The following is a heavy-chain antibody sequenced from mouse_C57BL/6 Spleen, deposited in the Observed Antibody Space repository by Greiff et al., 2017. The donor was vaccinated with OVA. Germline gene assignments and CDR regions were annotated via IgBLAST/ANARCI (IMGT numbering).Heavy chain of an antibody. CDR1: GFSFNTYA. V-gene: IGHV10-1*01. D-gene: IGHD3-2*01. J-gene: IGHJ1*03. Sequence: VQLQQSGGGLVQPKGSLKLSCAASGFSFNTYAMNWVRQAPGKGLEWVARIRSKSNNYATYYADSVKDRFTISRDDSESMLYLQMNNLKTEDTAMYYCVRDSNWYFDVWGTGTTVTVSS. CDR2: IRSKSNNYAT. CDR3: VRDSNWYFDV.